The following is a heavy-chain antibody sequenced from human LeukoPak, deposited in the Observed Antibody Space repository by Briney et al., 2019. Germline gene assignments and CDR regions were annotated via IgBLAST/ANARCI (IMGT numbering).Heavy chain of an antibody. V-gene: IGHV4-4*07. J-gene: IGHJ4*02. D-gene: IGHD3-10*01. CDR2: IYTSGST. CDR1: GGSISSYY. Sequence: SETLSLTCTVSGGSISSYYWSWTRQPAGKGLEWIGRIYTSGSTNYNPSLKSRVTMSVDTSKNQFSLKLSSVTAADTAVYYCARELQWWVTMVRGSYYDYWGQGTLVTVSS. CDR3: ARELQWWVTMVRGSYYDY.